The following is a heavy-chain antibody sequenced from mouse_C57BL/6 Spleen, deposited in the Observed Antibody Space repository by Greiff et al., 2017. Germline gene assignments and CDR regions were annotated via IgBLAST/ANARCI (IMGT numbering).Heavy chain of an antibody. CDR1: GYTFTSYG. Sequence: VQLQQSGAELARPGASVKLSCKASGYTFTSYGISWVKQRTGQGLEWIGEIYPRSGNTYYNEKFKGKATLTADKSSSTAYMELRSLTSEDSAVYFCPTVVAAKGGYYFDYWGQGTTLTVSS. J-gene: IGHJ2*01. CDR2: IYPRSGNT. D-gene: IGHD1-1*01. V-gene: IGHV1-81*01. CDR3: PTVVAAKGGYYFDY.